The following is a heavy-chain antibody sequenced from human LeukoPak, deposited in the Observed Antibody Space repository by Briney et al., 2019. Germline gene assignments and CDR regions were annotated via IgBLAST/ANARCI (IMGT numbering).Heavy chain of an antibody. CDR3: ARWGSSWYDDYFDY. CDR2: INWRSDEI. Sequence: GGSLRLSCSASGFTFDNYAMHWVRQAPMKGLEWVASINWRSDEIGYADSVKGRFTISRDNAKNSLYLQMNSLRAEDTALYYCARWGSSWYDDYFDYWGQGTLVTVSS. D-gene: IGHD6-13*01. J-gene: IGHJ4*02. CDR1: GFTFDNYA. V-gene: IGHV3-9*01.